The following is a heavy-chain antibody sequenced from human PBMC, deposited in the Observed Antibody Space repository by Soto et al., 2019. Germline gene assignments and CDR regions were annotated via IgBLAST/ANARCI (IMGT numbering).Heavy chain of an antibody. V-gene: IGHV4-34*01. D-gene: IGHD6-19*01. CDR2: INHSGST. CDR3: PRETWAGSGWYSEYFQH. CDR1: GVSFSGYY. J-gene: IGHJ1*01. Sequence: SETLSLXCAVYGVSFSGYYWSWIRQPPGKGLEWIGEINHSGSTNYNPSLKSRVTISVDTSKNQFSLKLSSVTAADTAVYYCPRETWAGSGWYSEYFQHWGQGTLVTVSS.